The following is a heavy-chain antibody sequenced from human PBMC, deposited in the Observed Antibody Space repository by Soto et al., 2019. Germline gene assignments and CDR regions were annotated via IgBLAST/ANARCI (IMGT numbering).Heavy chain of an antibody. CDR1: GFTFSTYT. CDR2: ITGGGGAT. V-gene: IGHV3-23*01. Sequence: EVQLLDSGGGLVQPGGSLRLSCAASGFTFSTYTMSWVRQAPGKGLEWVSSITGGGGATYYADSVKGRFTISRDNSRNALHLQRNSLRAEDTAVYYCAKVPQRSGRGYWGQGTLVTVSA. J-gene: IGHJ4*02. D-gene: IGHD3-10*01. CDR3: AKVPQRSGRGY.